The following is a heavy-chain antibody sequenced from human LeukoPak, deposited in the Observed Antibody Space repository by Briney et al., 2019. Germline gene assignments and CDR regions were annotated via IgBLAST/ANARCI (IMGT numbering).Heavy chain of an antibody. Sequence: ASVKVSCKASGYTFTGYYMHWVRQAPGQGLEWMGIINPSGGSTSYAQKFQGRVTMTRDTSTSTVYMELSSLRSEDTAVYYCARDWYSSSRTYYMDVWGKGTTVTISS. CDR3: ARDWYSSSRTYYMDV. D-gene: IGHD6-13*01. V-gene: IGHV1-46*01. CDR1: GYTFTGYY. CDR2: INPSGGST. J-gene: IGHJ6*03.